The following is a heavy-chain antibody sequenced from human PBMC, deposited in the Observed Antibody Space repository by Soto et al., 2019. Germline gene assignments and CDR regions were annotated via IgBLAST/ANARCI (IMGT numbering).Heavy chain of an antibody. D-gene: IGHD2-15*01. V-gene: IGHV4-39*01. CDR3: ARRDIVRTFDY. Sequence: SETLSLTCTVSGGSISSSSYYWGWIRQPPGKGLEWIGSIYYSGSTYYNPSLKSRVTISVDTSKNQFSLKLSSVTAADTAVYYCARRDIVRTFDYWGQGTLVTVS. CDR1: GGSISSSSYY. CDR2: IYYSGST. J-gene: IGHJ4*02.